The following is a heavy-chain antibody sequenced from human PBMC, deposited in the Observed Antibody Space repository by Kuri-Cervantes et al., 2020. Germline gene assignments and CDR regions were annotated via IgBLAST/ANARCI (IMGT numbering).Heavy chain of an antibody. J-gene: IGHJ4*02. CDR3: ARVFGRRRSGTFEY. CDR2: IYYSGST. V-gene: IGHV4-39*07. D-gene: IGHD1-7*01. CDR1: GGSISSSSYY. Sequence: EPLTHTCTQAGGSISSSSYYWGWIRQPPGKGLEWIGSIYYSGSTYYNPSLKSRVTISVDTSKNQFSLKLSSVTAADTAVYYCARVFGRRRSGTFEYWGQGTLVTVSS.